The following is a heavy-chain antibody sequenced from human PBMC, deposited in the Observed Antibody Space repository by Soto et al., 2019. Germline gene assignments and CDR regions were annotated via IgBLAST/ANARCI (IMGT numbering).Heavy chain of an antibody. D-gene: IGHD3-22*01. Sequence: QVQLVQSGAEVKKPGSSVKVSCKASGGTFSSYAISWVRQAPGQGLEWMGGIIPIFGTANYAQKFQGRVTSTADESTSTAYMELSSLRSEDTAVYYCARGLSDYYDSSGYSGYFDYWGQGTLVTVSS. CDR1: GGTFSSYA. CDR2: IIPIFGTA. V-gene: IGHV1-69*01. CDR3: ARGLSDYYDSSGYSGYFDY. J-gene: IGHJ4*02.